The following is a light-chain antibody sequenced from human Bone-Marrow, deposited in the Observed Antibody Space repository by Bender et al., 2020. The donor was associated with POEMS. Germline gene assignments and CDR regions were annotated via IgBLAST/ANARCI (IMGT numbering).Light chain of an antibody. Sequence: SYALTQPPSVSVAPGKTASITCSGDGLGDKYTAWYRQKPGQSPVLVISHDAKRPSGVPERFSGSNSGSTATLTISETQAIDEADYYCQTWDGSTVVFGGGTKLTVL. CDR2: HDA. J-gene: IGLJ2*01. CDR1: GLGDKY. CDR3: QTWDGSTVV. V-gene: IGLV3-1*01.